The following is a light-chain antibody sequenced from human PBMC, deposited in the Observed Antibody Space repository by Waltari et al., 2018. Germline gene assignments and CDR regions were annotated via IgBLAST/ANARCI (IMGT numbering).Light chain of an antibody. J-gene: IGKJ2*01. CDR3: QQFGGSPMYT. V-gene: IGKV3-20*01. CDR1: QSVDSTY. CDR2: KTS. Sequence: EVVLPQSPGTLSLSPGERATLSCRASQSVDSTYLAWYQQKPGQAPTLLIYKTSTRATGIPDRFSGSGSGTDFSLNINILGPGDSAVYYCQQFGGSPMYTFGLGTKLEIK.